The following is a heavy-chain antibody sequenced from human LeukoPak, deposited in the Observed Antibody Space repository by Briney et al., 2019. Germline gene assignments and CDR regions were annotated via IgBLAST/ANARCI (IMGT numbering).Heavy chain of an antibody. J-gene: IGHJ4*02. Sequence: SETLSLTCSVSGGSVSSGTYYWSWIRQPPGKGLEWIGYIYYSGSTNYNPSPKSRVTISVDTSRNQFSLMLNSLTAADTAVYYCASVFRGSGNYFDYWGQGSLVTVSS. CDR1: GGSVSSGTYY. CDR3: ASVFRGSGNYFDY. V-gene: IGHV4-61*01. CDR2: IYYSGST. D-gene: IGHD3-10*01.